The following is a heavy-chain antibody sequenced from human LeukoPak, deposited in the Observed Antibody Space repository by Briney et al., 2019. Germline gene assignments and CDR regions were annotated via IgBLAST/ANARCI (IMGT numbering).Heavy chain of an antibody. V-gene: IGHV1-2*02. D-gene: IGHD6-6*01. CDR2: INPNSGGT. Sequence: ASVKVSCKAAGYTFTTHYMNWVRQAPGQGLEWMGWINPNSGGTNYAQKFQGRVTMARDTSISTAYMELTRLRSDDTAVYYCARDTPWSSGSGKDYWGQGTLVTVSS. CDR3: ARDTPWSSGSGKDY. J-gene: IGHJ4*02. CDR1: GYTFTTHY.